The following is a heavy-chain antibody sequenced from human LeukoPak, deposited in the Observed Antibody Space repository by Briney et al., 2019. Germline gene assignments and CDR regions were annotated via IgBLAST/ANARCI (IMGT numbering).Heavy chain of an antibody. V-gene: IGHV3-30-3*01. J-gene: IGHJ4*02. CDR1: GFTFSSYA. CDR2: ISYDGSNK. CDR3: AKGRITMIVVAFDY. D-gene: IGHD3-22*01. Sequence: GRSLRLSCAASGFTFSSYAMHWVRQAPGKGLEWVAVISYDGSNKYYADSVKGRFTISRDNAKNSLYLQMNSLRAEDTALYYCAKGRITMIVVAFDYWGQGTLVTVSS.